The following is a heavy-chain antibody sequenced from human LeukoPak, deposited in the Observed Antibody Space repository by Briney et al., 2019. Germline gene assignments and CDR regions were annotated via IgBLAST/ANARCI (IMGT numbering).Heavy chain of an antibody. V-gene: IGHV4-38-2*02. CDR1: GYSISSGYQ. Sequence: SETLSLTCGVSGYSISSGYQWAWIRQSPGKGLEWIGSIYHSGRAHYNPSLESRVTISVETSKNQFSLNMYSVTAADTAVYYCARDPRWLTPDCTSTSCYENYFDPWGQGTLVTVSS. CDR2: IYHSGRA. J-gene: IGHJ5*02. D-gene: IGHD2-2*01. CDR3: ARDPRWLTPDCTSTSCYENYFDP.